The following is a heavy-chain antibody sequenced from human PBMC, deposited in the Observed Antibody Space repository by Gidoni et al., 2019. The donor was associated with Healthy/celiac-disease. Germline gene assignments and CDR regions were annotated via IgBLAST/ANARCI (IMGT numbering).Heavy chain of an antibody. CDR3: ARVLGMGGSYFGYYYYGMDV. Sequence: QVQLQQWGAGLLKPSETLSLTCAVYGGSFSGYYWSWIRQPPGKGLEWIGEINHSGSTNYNPSLKSRVTISVDTSKNQFSLKLSSVTAADTAVYYCARVLGMGGSYFGYYYYGMDVWGQGTTVTVSS. CDR1: GGSFSGYY. V-gene: IGHV4-34*01. J-gene: IGHJ6*02. CDR2: INHSGST. D-gene: IGHD1-26*01.